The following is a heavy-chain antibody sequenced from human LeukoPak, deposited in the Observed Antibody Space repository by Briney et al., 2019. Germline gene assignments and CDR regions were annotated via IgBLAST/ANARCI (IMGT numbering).Heavy chain of an antibody. Sequence: GGSLRLSCAASGFTFDDYAMHWVRQAPGKGLEWVSGISWNSGSTGYADSVKGRFTISRDNAKNSLYLQMNSLRAEDTALYYCAKGRPGMSTVTTSSWFDPWGQGTLVTVSS. CDR3: AKGRPGMSTVTTSSWFDP. CDR2: ISWNSGST. D-gene: IGHD4-17*01. CDR1: GFTFDDYA. V-gene: IGHV3-9*01. J-gene: IGHJ5*02.